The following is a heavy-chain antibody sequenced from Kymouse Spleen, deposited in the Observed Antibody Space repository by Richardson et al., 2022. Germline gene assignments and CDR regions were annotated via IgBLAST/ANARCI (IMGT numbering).Heavy chain of an antibody. CDR2: INHSGST. V-gene: IGHV4-34*01. J-gene: IGHJ4*02. Sequence: QVQLQQWGAGLLKPSETLSLTCAVYGGSFSGYYWSWIRQPPGKGLEWIGEINHSGSTNYNPSLKSRVTISVDTSKNQFSLKLSSVTAADTAVYYCARIVGATPYFDYWGQGTLVTVSS. CDR3: ARIVGATPYFDY. D-gene: IGHD1-26*01. CDR1: GGSFSGYY.